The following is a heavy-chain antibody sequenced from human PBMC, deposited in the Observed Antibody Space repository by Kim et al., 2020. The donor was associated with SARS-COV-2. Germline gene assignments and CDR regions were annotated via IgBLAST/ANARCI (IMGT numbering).Heavy chain of an antibody. CDR3: AREATYSSGWGTNWFDP. J-gene: IGHJ5*02. CDR2: INHSGST. V-gene: IGHV4-34*01. CDR1: GGSFSGYY. Sequence: SETLSLTCAVYGGSFSGYYWSWIRQPPGKGLEWIGEINHSGSTNYNPSLKSRVTISVDTSKNQFSLKLSSVTAADTAVYYCAREATYSSGWGTNWFDPWGQGTLVTVSS. D-gene: IGHD6-19*01.